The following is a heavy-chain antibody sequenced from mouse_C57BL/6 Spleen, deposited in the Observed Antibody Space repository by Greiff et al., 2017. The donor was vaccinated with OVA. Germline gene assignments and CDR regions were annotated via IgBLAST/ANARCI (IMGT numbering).Heavy chain of an antibody. D-gene: IGHD1-1*01. CDR1: GYTFTSYW. CDR2: INPSNGGT. V-gene: IGHV1-53*01. CDR3: ARGDTTVVADY. J-gene: IGHJ2*01. Sequence: QVQLKESGTELVKPGASVKLSCKASGYTFTSYWMHWVKQRPGQGLEWIGNINPSNGGTNYNEKFKSKATLTVDKSSSTAYMQLSSLTSEDSAVYYCARGDTTVVADYWGQGTTLTVSS.